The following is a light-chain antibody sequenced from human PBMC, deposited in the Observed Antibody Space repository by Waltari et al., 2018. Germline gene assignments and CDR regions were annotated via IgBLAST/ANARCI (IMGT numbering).Light chain of an antibody. Sequence: DIQMTQSPSTLPASVGDRFTITCRASQSISNWLAWYQQKPGKAPKLLIYKASTLESGVPSRFSVSGSGTEFTLTISSLQPDDFATYYCQQYNSYSLLTFGGGTKVEIK. CDR3: QQYNSYSLLT. CDR1: QSISNW. V-gene: IGKV1-5*03. CDR2: KAS. J-gene: IGKJ4*01.